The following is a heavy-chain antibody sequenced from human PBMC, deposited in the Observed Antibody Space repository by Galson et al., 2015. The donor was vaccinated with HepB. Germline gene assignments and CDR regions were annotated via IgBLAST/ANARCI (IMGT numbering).Heavy chain of an antibody. J-gene: IGHJ6*02. D-gene: IGHD6-13*01. CDR3: ARCIAAAGTTRYYYYYGMDV. CDR2: ISSSGSTI. Sequence: SLRLSCAASGFTFSSYEMNWVRQAPGKGLEWVSYISSSGSTIYYADSVKGRFTISRDNAKNSLYLQMNSLRAEDTAVYYCARCIAAAGTTRYYYYYGMDVWGQGTTVTVSS. V-gene: IGHV3-48*03. CDR1: GFTFSSYE.